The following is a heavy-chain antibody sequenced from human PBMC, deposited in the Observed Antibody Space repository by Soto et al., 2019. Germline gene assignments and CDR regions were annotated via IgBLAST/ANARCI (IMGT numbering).Heavy chain of an antibody. CDR1: GGSIISTISY. J-gene: IGHJ5*02. CDR3: ARLHYGSDSYYIVAYWFDP. Sequence: PSETLSLTCTVSGGSIISTISYWGWIRQPPGKGLEWIGSIHYSGSTYYNPSLKSRVTISVDTSKNQFSLKLSSVTAADTAVYYCARLHYGSDSYYIVAYWFDPGAREPWSPSPQ. V-gene: IGHV4-39*01. CDR2: IHYSGST. D-gene: IGHD3-10*01.